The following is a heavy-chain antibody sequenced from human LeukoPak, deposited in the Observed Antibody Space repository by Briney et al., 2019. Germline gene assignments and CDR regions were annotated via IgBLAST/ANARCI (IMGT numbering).Heavy chain of an antibody. CDR3: ARVWVSGYDFWSGYYRFDAFDI. CDR1: GYTFTSYD. CDR2: LNLNSGNT. D-gene: IGHD3-3*01. V-gene: IGHV1-8*03. J-gene: IGHJ3*02. Sequence: ASVKVSCKASGYTFTSYDINWVRQATGQGLEWMGWLNLNSGNTGYAQKFQGRVTITRNTSISTAYMELSSLRSEDTAVYYCARVWVSGYDFWSGYYRFDAFDIWGQGTMVTVSS.